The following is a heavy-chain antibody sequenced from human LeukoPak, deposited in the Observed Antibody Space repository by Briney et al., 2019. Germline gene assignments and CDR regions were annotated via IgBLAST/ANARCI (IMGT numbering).Heavy chain of an antibody. CDR2: ISYDGSNK. CDR3: ARDLSQRGFDP. V-gene: IGHV3-30-3*01. J-gene: IGHJ5*02. CDR1: GFTFSSYA. Sequence: GGSLRLSCAASGFTFSSYAMHWVRQAPGKGLEWVAVISYDGSNKYYADSVKGRFTISRDSSKNTLYLQMNSLRAEDTAVYYCARDLSQRGFDPWGQGTLVTVSS.